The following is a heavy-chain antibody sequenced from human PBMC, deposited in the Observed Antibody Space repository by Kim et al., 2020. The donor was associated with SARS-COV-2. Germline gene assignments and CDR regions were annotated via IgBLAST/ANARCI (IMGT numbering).Heavy chain of an antibody. CDR2: ISAGGTTI. D-gene: IGHD6-6*01. V-gene: IGHV3-48*03. J-gene: IGHJ4*02. Sequence: GGSLRLSCAASGFIFRDYEMNWVRQAPGKGLEWVSYISAGGTTIRYADSVKGRFTFSRDNAKNSLHLQMNSLRAEDTAVYYCARESYSSSPWFDFWGQGT. CDR3: ARESYSSSPWFDF. CDR1: GFIFRDYE.